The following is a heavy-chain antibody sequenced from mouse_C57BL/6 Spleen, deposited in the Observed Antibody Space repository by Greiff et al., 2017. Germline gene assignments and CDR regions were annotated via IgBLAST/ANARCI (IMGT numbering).Heavy chain of an antibody. CDR1: GFTFSDYG. Sequence: DVKLVESGGGLVKPGGSLKLSCAASGFTFSDYGMHWVRQAPEKGLEWVAYISSGSSTIYYADTVKGRFTISRDNAKNTLFLQMTSLRSEDTAMYYCARGYYDDDGGYYYAMDYWGQGTSVTVSS. V-gene: IGHV5-17*01. CDR2: ISSGSSTI. D-gene: IGHD2-4*01. J-gene: IGHJ4*01. CDR3: ARGYYDDDGGYYYAMDY.